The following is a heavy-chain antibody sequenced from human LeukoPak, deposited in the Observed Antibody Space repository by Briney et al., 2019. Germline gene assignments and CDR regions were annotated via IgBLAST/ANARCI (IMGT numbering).Heavy chain of an antibody. J-gene: IGHJ4*01. D-gene: IGHD6-13*01. Sequence: ASLKVSCKASGYTFSDYYLHWVRQAPGQGLEWVGWINPNSGGTNFAQKFRGRVTMTRDTSITTAYMELTRLKSDDTAVYYCARGGVRTAASSLGYWGQGTLVTVSS. CDR3: ARGGVRTAASSLGY. V-gene: IGHV1-2*02. CDR2: INPNSGGT. CDR1: GYTFSDYY.